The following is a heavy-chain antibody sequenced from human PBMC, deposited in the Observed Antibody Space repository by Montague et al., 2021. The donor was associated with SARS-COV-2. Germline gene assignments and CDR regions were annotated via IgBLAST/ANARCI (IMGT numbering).Heavy chain of an antibody. CDR2: INHSGST. J-gene: IGHJ4*02. D-gene: IGHD5-12*01. V-gene: IGHV4-34*01. CDR1: GGSFSVYY. Sequence: SETLSLTCAVYGGSFSVYYWSWLRQSPRSGLEWIGEINHSGSTNYNPSLKSRVTISVDTSKNQFSLKLSSVTAADTVVYYCAREVGRGYSGYEGEYWGQGTLVTVSS. CDR3: AREVGRGYSGYEGEY.